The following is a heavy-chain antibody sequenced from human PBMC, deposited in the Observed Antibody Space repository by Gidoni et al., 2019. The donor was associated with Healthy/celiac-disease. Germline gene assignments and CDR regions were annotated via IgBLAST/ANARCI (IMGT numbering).Heavy chain of an antibody. V-gene: IGHV1-69*01. Sequence: QVQLVQSGSEVTKPGSSVKVSCNASGGTFSSYAISWVRQAPGQGLEWMGGFIPIFGTANYAQKLQGRVTITADESTSTAYMELSSLRSEDTAVDYCAEGSITGTPGGDYYYGMDVWGQGTTVTVSS. CDR3: AEGSITGTPGGDYYYGMDV. D-gene: IGHD1-20*01. J-gene: IGHJ6*02. CDR1: GGTFSSYA. CDR2: FIPIFGTA.